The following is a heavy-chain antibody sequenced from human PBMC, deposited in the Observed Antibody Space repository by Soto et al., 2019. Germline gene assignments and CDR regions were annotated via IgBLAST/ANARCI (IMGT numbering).Heavy chain of an antibody. D-gene: IGHD4-17*01. Sequence: EVQLVESGGGLVKPGGSLSLSCAASGFTFSKAWMSWVRQAPGKGLEWVGRIKSKTDGGTPDYAAPVKGRFTISRNDSKNTLYLQMNRLKTEHTAVYYCTGRLHPLKRLRWTGLGDWGQGAMVTVSS. V-gene: IGHV3-15*01. J-gene: IGHJ4*02. CDR3: TGRLHPLKRLRWTGLGD. CDR2: IKSKTDGGTP. CDR1: GFTFSKAW.